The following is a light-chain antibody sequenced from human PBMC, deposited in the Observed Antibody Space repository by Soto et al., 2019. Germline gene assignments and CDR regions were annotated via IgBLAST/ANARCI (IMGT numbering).Light chain of an antibody. Sequence: DIQMTQSPSTLSASVGDSVKITCRASQRISIWLAWYQQKPGTAPKLLIYKASTLESGVQSRFSGSGSGTEFTLTIRSLQSDDFATYYCQHYDGYSNSFGHGTKVEIK. CDR3: QHYDGYSNS. V-gene: IGKV1-5*03. J-gene: IGKJ2*01. CDR1: QRISIW. CDR2: KAS.